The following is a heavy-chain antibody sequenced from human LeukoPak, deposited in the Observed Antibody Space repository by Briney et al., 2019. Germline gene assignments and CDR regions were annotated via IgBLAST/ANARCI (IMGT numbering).Heavy chain of an antibody. CDR2: INDYTGDT. V-gene: IGHV4-34*01. J-gene: IGHJ6*02. CDR3: ARGRIAKIVVVHSFSYGMDV. CDR1: GGSFTDYF. D-gene: IGHD3-22*01. Sequence: SETLSLTCTVFGGSFTDYFWTWIRHSPGKRLEWIGEINDYTGDTNYNPSLNSRVSISLEKSKNQFSLELRSVTAADTAVYYCARGRIAKIVVVHSFSYGMDVWGQGTTVTVSS.